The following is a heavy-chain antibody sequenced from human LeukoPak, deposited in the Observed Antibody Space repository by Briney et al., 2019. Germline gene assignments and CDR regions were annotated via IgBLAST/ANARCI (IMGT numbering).Heavy chain of an antibody. CDR2: ISYDGSNK. D-gene: IGHD1-26*01. J-gene: IGHJ4*02. CDR3: ASEWELTPFDY. V-gene: IGHV3-30*04. Sequence: GALRLSCAPSGLTFSSNAMHWFRKAPGKGLDWVAVISYDGSNKYYAASVKGRFTISRDNFKNTLYLQMNSLRAEDTAVYYCASEWELTPFDYWGQGTLVTVSS. CDR1: GLTFSSNA.